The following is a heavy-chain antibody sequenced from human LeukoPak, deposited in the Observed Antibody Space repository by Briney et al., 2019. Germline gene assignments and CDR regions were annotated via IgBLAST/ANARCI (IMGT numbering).Heavy chain of an antibody. CDR2: ISGGSGSGTSGTT. CDR3: AKASTSGTLGALDF. V-gene: IGHV3-23*01. CDR1: EFTLSNYA. J-gene: IGHJ4*02. Sequence: GGSLRLSCAASEFTLSNYAMKWVRQAPGKGLEWVSGISGGSGSGTSGTTYYTDSVKGRFTISRDNSKNTVYLQMNSLTADDTAVYYCAKASTSGTLGALDFWGQGTLVTVSS. D-gene: IGHD1-1*01.